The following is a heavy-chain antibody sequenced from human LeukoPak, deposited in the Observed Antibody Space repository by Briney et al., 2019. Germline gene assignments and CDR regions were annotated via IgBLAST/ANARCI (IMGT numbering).Heavy chain of an antibody. D-gene: IGHD4-11*01. Sequence: PSETLSLTCAVYGGSFNGYYWTWIRQPPQKGLECNGESNHRVDSTHNTSPKRRATMSVATSKNQFHLKLPSVTASDTAVDYCARMISSKPKGTYWYYDLWGRGTLVTVSS. CDR2: SNHRVDS. J-gene: IGHJ2*01. CDR1: GGSFNGYY. CDR3: ARMISSKPKGTYWYYDL. V-gene: IGHV4-34*04.